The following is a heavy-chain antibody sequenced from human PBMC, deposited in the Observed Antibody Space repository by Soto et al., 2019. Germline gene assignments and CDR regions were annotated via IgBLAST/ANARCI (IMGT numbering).Heavy chain of an antibody. V-gene: IGHV3-33*01. J-gene: IGHJ6*02. Sequence: HPGGSLRLSCAASGFTFSSYGMHWVRQAPGKGLEWVAVIWYDGSNKYYADSVKGRFTISRDNSKNTLYLQMNSLRAEDTAVYYCARESTVTTAPARYYYYGMDVWGQGTTVTVSS. CDR3: ARESTVTTAPARYYYYGMDV. CDR2: IWYDGSNK. CDR1: GFTFSSYG. D-gene: IGHD4-17*01.